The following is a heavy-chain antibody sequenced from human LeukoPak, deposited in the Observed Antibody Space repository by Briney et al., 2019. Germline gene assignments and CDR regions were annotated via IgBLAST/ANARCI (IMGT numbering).Heavy chain of an antibody. D-gene: IGHD1-26*01. Sequence: GGSLRLSCAASGFTFSSYGMHWVRQAPGKGLKWVAVISYDGSNKYYADSVKGRFTISRDNSKNTLYLQMNSLRAEDTAVCYCASFSGSLFDYWGQGTLVTVSS. CDR3: ASFSGSLFDY. V-gene: IGHV3-30*03. CDR2: ISYDGSNK. J-gene: IGHJ4*02. CDR1: GFTFSSYG.